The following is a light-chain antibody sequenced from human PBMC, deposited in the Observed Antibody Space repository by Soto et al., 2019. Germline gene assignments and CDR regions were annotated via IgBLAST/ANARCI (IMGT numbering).Light chain of an antibody. Sequence: EIVLTQSPGTLSLSPGERATLSCRASQSVSSSYLAWYQQKPGQAPRLLIYGASSRATGIPDRFSGSGSGTDFTLTISRLEPEDFAEDYCQQYGSSPLFTFGTGTKVDIK. CDR3: QQYGSSPLFT. V-gene: IGKV3-20*01. CDR2: GAS. J-gene: IGKJ3*01. CDR1: QSVSSSY.